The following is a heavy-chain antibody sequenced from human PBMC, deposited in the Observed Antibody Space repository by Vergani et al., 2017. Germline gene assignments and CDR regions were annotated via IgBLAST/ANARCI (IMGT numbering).Heavy chain of an antibody. D-gene: IGHD5-18*01. Sequence: EVQLVESGGGLVKPGGSLRLSCAASGFTFSSYSMNWVRQAPGKGLEWVSSISSSSSYIYYADSVKGRFTISRDNAKTSLYLQMNSLRAEDTAVYYCARDRDTAMGIPGAYYYYGMDVWGQGTTVTVSS. V-gene: IGHV3-21*01. CDR3: ARDRDTAMGIPGAYYYYGMDV. J-gene: IGHJ6*02. CDR1: GFTFSSYS. CDR2: ISSSSSYI.